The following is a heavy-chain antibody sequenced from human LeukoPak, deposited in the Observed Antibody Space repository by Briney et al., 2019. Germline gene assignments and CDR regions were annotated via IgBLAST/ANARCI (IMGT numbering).Heavy chain of an antibody. V-gene: IGHV3-53*04. CDR2: MYSGGST. CDR1: GFTVSTNY. CDR3: GRGGGDYNPFDY. J-gene: IGHJ4*02. D-gene: IGHD4-17*01. Sequence: GGSLRLSCAVSGFTVSTNYMSWVRQAPGKGLEWVSVMYSGGSTYYADSVKGRFTISRHNSKNTLYLEINSLRPDDTAGYYRGRGGGDYNPFDYWGQGTLVTVSS.